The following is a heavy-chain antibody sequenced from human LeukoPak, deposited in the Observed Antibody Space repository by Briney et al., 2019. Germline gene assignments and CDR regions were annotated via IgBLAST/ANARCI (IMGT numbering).Heavy chain of an antibody. V-gene: IGHV3-48*01. CDR3: TRAYDSGTYSSFDY. J-gene: IGHJ4*02. Sequence: PGGSLRLSCAASGFTFSSYGMNWVRQAPGKGLEWVSYISSSTTIIYYESSVKGRFTISRDNAKNSLYLQMNGLRAEDTAVYYCTRAYDSGTYSSFDYWGQGTLVTVTS. CDR1: GFTFSSYG. CDR2: ISSSTTII. D-gene: IGHD3-10*01.